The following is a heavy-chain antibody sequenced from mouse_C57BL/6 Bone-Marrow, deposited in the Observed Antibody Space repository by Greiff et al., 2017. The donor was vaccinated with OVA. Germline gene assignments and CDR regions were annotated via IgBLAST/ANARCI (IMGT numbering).Heavy chain of an antibody. Sequence: EVQGVESGGGLVQPGGSMKLSCAASGFTFSDAWMDWVRQSPEKGLEWVAEIRNKANNHATYYAESVKGRFTISRDDSKSSVYLQMNSLRAEDTGIYYCTGGQLRLRPWFAYWGQGTLVTVSA. J-gene: IGHJ3*01. D-gene: IGHD3-2*02. V-gene: IGHV6-6*01. CDR3: TGGQLRLRPWFAY. CDR1: GFTFSDAW. CDR2: IRNKANNHAT.